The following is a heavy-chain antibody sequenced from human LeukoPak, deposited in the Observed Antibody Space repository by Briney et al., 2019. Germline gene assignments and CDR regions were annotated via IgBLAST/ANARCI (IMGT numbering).Heavy chain of an antibody. CDR3: AKGPNDFWSGEDAFDI. CDR2: ISGSGGST. V-gene: IGHV3-23*01. Sequence: GGSLRLSCAASGFTFSSYGMSWVRQAPGKGLEWVSAISGSGGSTYYADSVKGRFTISRDNSKNTLYLQMNSLRAEDTAVYYCAKGPNDFWSGEDAFDIWGQGTMVTVSS. CDR1: GFTFSSYG. J-gene: IGHJ3*02. D-gene: IGHD3-3*01.